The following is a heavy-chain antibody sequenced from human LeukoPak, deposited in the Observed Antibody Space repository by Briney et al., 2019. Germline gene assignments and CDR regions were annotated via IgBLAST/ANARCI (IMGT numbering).Heavy chain of an antibody. V-gene: IGHV3-30*03. CDR1: GFTFSSYG. CDR3: ARDPMSKLRFAPFDY. Sequence: GRSLRLSCAASGFTFSSYGMHWVRQAPGKGLEWVAVISYDGSNKYYADSVKGRFTISRDNSKNTLYLQMNSLRAEDTAVYYCARDPMSKLRFAPFDYWGQGTLVTVSS. D-gene: IGHD3-16*01. CDR2: ISYDGSNK. J-gene: IGHJ4*02.